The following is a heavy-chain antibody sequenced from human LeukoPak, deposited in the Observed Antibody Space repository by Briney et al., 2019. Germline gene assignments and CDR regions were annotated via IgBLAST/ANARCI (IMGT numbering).Heavy chain of an antibody. D-gene: IGHD3-10*01. CDR2: INPNSGGT. CDR3: AREIHSGTYYYYGMDV. Sequence: ASVKDSCKASGYTFTGYYMHWVRQAPGQGREWMGWINPNSGGTNYAQKFQGRVTMNRDTSISTAYMELSRLRSDDTAVYYCAREIHSGTYYYYGMDVWGQGTTVTVSS. CDR1: GYTFTGYY. V-gene: IGHV1-2*02. J-gene: IGHJ6*02.